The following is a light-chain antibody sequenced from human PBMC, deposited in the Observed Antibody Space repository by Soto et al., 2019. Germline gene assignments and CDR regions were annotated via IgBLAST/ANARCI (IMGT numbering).Light chain of an antibody. CDR2: GAS. CDR3: QQYNNWPPRWT. Sequence: EIVMTQSPAPLSVSPGERATLSCRASQSVSSNLAWYQQKPGQAPSLLIYGASTRATGIPARFSGSGSGTEFTLTISSLQSEDFAVYYCQQYNNWPPRWTFGQGTKVEIK. V-gene: IGKV3-15*01. J-gene: IGKJ1*01. CDR1: QSVSSN.